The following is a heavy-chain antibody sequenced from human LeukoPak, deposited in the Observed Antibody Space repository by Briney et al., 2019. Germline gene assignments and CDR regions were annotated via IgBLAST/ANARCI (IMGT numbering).Heavy chain of an antibody. CDR3: AREGRGHDYGDYGRSPMIVPFDY. D-gene: IGHD4-17*01. CDR2: IWYDGSNK. CDR1: GFTFSSYG. J-gene: IGHJ4*02. V-gene: IGHV3-33*01. Sequence: GGSLRLSCAASGFTFSSYGMHWVRQAPGKGLEWVAVIWYDGSNKYYADSVKGRFTISRDNSKNTLYLQMNSLRAEDTAVYYCAREGRGHDYGDYGRSPMIVPFDYWGQGTLVTVSS.